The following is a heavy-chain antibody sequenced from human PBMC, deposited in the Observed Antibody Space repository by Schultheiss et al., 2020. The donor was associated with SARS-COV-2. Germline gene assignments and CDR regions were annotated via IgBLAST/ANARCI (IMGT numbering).Heavy chain of an antibody. CDR3: ARADYYGSGIGYFDY. Sequence: SETLSLTCTVSGGSISSYYWSWIRQPPGKGLEWIGYVYYSGLTSYISSLKGRVTISLDTSRNQFSLKLRSVTAADTAVYYCARADYYGSGIGYFDYWGQGTLVTVSS. D-gene: IGHD3-10*01. J-gene: IGHJ4*02. V-gene: IGHV4-59*01. CDR1: GGSISSYY. CDR2: VYYSGLT.